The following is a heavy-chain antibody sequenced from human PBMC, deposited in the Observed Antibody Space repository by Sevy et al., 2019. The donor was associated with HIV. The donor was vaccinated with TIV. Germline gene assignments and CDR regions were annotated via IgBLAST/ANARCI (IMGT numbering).Heavy chain of an antibody. D-gene: IGHD3-22*01. CDR1: GFTVFSYA. CDR2: IYGSGSTT. Sequence: GGSLRLSCKPSGFTVFSYAMNWVRQAPGKGLEWVSTIYGSGSTTYHADSLRGRFSISRDDSKNTLYLQMNSLKTEDTAVYYCAGGRFDSSGSFDAFDIWGQGTMVTVSS. CDR3: AGGRFDSSGSFDAFDI. J-gene: IGHJ3*02. V-gene: IGHV3-23*01.